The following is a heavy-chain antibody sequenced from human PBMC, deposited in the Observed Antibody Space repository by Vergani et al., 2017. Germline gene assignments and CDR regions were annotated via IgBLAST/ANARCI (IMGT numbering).Heavy chain of an antibody. V-gene: IGHV4-39*07. CDR1: GDSISRSHYY. D-gene: IGHD4-11*01. CDR2: ISSSGSP. J-gene: IGHJ5*02. CDR3: ARVLYRGNWFDP. Sequence: QLQLQESGPGLVKPSETLSLSCRVSGDSISRSHYYWGFIRQPPGKGLEWIGSISSSGSPYYNPSLKSRVTISVDTSKNQFSLKLSSVTAADTAVYYCARVLYRGNWFDPWGQGTLVTVSS.